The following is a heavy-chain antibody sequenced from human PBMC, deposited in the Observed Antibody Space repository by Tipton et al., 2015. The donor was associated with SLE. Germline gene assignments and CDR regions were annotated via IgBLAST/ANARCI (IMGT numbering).Heavy chain of an antibody. V-gene: IGHV1-69*01. CDR1: GYTFTSYY. J-gene: IGHJ1*01. CDR2: IIPIFGTA. CDR3: ARREMATIDEYFQD. Sequence: QLVQSGAEVKKPGASVKVSCKASGYTFTSYYMHWVRQAPGQGLEWMGGIIPIFGTANYAQKFQGRVTITADESTSTAYMELSSLRSEDTAVYYCARREMATIDEYFQDWGQGTLVTVSS. D-gene: IGHD5-24*01.